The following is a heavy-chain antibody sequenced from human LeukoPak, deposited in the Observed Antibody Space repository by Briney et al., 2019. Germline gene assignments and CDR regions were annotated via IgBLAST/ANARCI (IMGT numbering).Heavy chain of an antibody. CDR3: ASVYYDFWSGYYPFDY. Sequence: GGSLRLSCAASRFTFSSYWMSWVRQAPGKGLEWVANIKQDGSEKYYVNSVRGRFTISRDNAKNSLYLQMNSLRAEDTAVYYCASVYYDFWSGYYPFDYWGQGTLVTVSS. V-gene: IGHV3-7*01. D-gene: IGHD3-3*01. J-gene: IGHJ4*02. CDR2: IKQDGSEK. CDR1: RFTFSSYW.